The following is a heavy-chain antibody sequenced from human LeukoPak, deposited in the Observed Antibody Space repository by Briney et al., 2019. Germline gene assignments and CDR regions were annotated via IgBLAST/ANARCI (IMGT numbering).Heavy chain of an antibody. CDR2: ISYDGSNK. V-gene: IGHV3-30*04. CDR3: ARDSSSGSAAFDY. J-gene: IGHJ4*02. Sequence: GRSLRLSCAASGFTFSSYAMHWVRQAPGKGLEWVAVISYDGSNKYYADSVKGRFTISRDNSKNTLYLQMNSLRAGDTAVYYCARDSSSGSAAFDYWGQGTLVTVSS. CDR1: GFTFSSYA. D-gene: IGHD6-19*01.